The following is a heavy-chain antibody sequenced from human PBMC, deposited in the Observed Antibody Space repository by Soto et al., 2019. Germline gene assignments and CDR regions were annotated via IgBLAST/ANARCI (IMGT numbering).Heavy chain of an antibody. CDR2: INAGNGNT. CDR3: ARARGIVVVTARFDY. J-gene: IGHJ4*02. Sequence: ASVKVSCKASGYTFTTFAIHWVLQAPGQRLEWMGWINAGNGNTKYSQSLQGRVTFTRDTSANTAYMEVSSLRSEDTAVYYCARARGIVVVTARFDYWGQGSLVTVSS. V-gene: IGHV1-3*01. D-gene: IGHD2-21*02. CDR1: GYTFTTFA.